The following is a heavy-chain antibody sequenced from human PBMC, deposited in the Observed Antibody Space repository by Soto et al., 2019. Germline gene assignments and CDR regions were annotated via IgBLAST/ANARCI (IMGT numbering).Heavy chain of an antibody. CDR1: GFTFSSYG. D-gene: IGHD3-3*01. V-gene: IGHV3-30*18. CDR2: ISYDGSNK. Sequence: GGCLRLSCAASGFTFSSYGMHWVRQAPGKGLDWVAVISYDGSNKYYADSVKGRFTISRDNSKNTLYLQMNSLRAEDTAVYYCAKDVRYYDFWSDYQFDYWGQGTLVTVSS. CDR3: AKDVRYYDFWSDYQFDY. J-gene: IGHJ4*02.